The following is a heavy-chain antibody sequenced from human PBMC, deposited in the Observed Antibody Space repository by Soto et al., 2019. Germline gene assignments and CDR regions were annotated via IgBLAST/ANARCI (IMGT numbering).Heavy chain of an antibody. D-gene: IGHD2-2*01. CDR2: ISGSGGST. CDR1: GFTFSNYA. V-gene: IGHV3-23*01. Sequence: QPGGSLRLSCAASGFTFSNYAMSWVRQAPGKGLEWVSVISGSGGSTYYADSVKGRFTISRDNSKYTLYLQMNSLRAEDTAVYYCAKEGYCTTSSCYRSYGMDVWGQGTTVTVSS. J-gene: IGHJ6*02. CDR3: AKEGYCTTSSCYRSYGMDV.